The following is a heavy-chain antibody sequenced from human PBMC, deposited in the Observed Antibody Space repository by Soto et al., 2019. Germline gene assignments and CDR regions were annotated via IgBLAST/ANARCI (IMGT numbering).Heavy chain of an antibody. V-gene: IGHV1-46*01. CDR1: GYTFTSYY. Sequence: ASVKVSCKASGYTFTSYYMHWVRQAPGQGLEWMGIINPSGGSTSYAQKFQGRVTMTRDTSTSTVYMELSSLRSEDTAVYYCARDLWERWLGFHAFDIWGQGTMVTV. CDR3: ARDLWERWLGFHAFDI. CDR2: INPSGGST. J-gene: IGHJ3*02. D-gene: IGHD6-19*01.